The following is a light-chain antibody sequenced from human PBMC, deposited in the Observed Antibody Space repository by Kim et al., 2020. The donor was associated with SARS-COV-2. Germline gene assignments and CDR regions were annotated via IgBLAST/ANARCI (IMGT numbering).Light chain of an antibody. V-gene: IGLV2-14*01. CDR1: SSDVGGCNY. CDR3: SSYTSSRYV. Sequence: QSALTQPASVSGSPGQSITISCTGTSSDVGGCNYVSWYQQHPGKAPKLLIYDVSNRPSGVSDRFSGSKSGNSASLAISGLQAEDEADYYCSSYTSSRYVFGSGTKLTVL. J-gene: IGLJ1*01. CDR2: DVS.